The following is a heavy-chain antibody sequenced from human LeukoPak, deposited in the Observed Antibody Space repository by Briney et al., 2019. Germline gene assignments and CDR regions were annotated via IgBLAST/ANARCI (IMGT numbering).Heavy chain of an antibody. CDR1: GGSIGSSGYY. V-gene: IGHV4-39*01. CDR2: ISYSGST. Sequence: SETLSLTCTVSGGSIGSSGYYWGWIRQPPGRGLEWIGSISYSGSTYYNPSLKSRVTISIDTSKNKFSLKLSSVTAADTAVYYCARRSRMIAARRLDYWGQGTLVTVSS. J-gene: IGHJ4*02. CDR3: ARRSRMIAARRLDY. D-gene: IGHD6-6*01.